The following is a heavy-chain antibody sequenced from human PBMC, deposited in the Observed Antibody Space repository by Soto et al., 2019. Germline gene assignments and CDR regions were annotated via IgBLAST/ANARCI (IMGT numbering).Heavy chain of an antibody. CDR2: IYYSGST. CDR1: GDSIKNYY. CDR3: ARGGSMVREYDAFDI. V-gene: IGHV4-59*01. D-gene: IGHD3-10*01. Sequence: SETLYITRTASGDSIKNYYWSWIRQPPGKGLEWIGYIYYSGSTNYNPSLKSRITISVDTSKNQFSLKLSSVTAADTAVYYCARGGSMVREYDAFDIWGQGTMVTVSS. J-gene: IGHJ3*02.